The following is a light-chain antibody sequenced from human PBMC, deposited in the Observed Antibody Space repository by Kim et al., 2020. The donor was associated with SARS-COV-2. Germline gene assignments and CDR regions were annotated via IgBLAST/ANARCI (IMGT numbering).Light chain of an antibody. V-gene: IGKV1-5*03. CDR3: QQYNSYSRT. J-gene: IGKJ1*01. Sequence: DIQMTQSPSTLSASVVDRVTITCRASQSISSWLVWDQQKPGKAPKLLIYKASSLESGVPSRFSGSGSGTEFTLTISILQPGDSSSYCCQQYNSYSRTFGQGTKVDIK. CDR1: QSISSW. CDR2: KAS.